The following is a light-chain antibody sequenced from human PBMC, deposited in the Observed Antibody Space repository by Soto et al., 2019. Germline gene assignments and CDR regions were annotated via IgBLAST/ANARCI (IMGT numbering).Light chain of an antibody. V-gene: IGLV2-14*01. Sequence: SALTQPASVSGSPGQSITISCTGTSSDVGDYNYVSWYQQHPGKAPKLIVYEVSHRLSGVSDRFSGSKSGHTASLTISGLQDDDEADYYCSSSITNNIVVFGGGTKVTVL. CDR2: EVS. CDR3: SSSITNNIVV. J-gene: IGLJ2*01. CDR1: SSDVGDYNY.